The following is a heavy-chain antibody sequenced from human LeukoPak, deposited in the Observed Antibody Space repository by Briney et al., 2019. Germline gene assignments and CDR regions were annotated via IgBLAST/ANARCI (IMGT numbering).Heavy chain of an antibody. D-gene: IGHD1-1*01. CDR2: IKNDGSTT. J-gene: IGHJ4*02. CDR1: GFTFSSYW. V-gene: IGHV3-74*01. Sequence: GGSLRLSCAASGFTFSSYWMHWIRQPPGKGLVWVSRIKNDGSTTTYADSVKGRFTVSRDNAKNTLYLQMNSLRAEDTAVYYCARERKYDSNFDYWGQGTLVTVSS. CDR3: ARERKYDSNFDY.